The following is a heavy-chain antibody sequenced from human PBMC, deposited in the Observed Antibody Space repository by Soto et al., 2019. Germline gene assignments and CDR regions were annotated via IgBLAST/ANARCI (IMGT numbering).Heavy chain of an antibody. CDR1: GGTLSSFINYP. D-gene: IGHD3-3*01. CDR2: IVPNVGTV. J-gene: IGHJ4*02. CDR3: ARRDTSGFLRYFDN. Sequence: QMQLVQSGAEVKEPGSSVKVSYKASGGTLSSFINYPINWVRQAPGQGLEWMGGIVPNVGTVNYAQKFQGRVTITADKSTGTAYMAVSSLRSEDTALYYCARRDTSGFLRYFDNWGQGTLVTVSS. V-gene: IGHV1-69*06.